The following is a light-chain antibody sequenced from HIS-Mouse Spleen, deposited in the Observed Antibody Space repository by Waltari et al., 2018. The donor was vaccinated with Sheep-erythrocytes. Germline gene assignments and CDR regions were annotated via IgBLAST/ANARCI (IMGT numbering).Light chain of an antibody. CDR2: DVS. Sequence: QSALTQPRSVSGSPGQSVTISCTGTSSDVGGYNYVSWYQQHPGKAPKLMIYDVSKRPSGVPDRLSGSKSGNTASRTISGLQAEDEADYYCCSYAGSYNHVFATGTKVTVL. CDR3: CSYAGSYNHV. V-gene: IGLV2-11*01. J-gene: IGLJ1*01. CDR1: SSDVGGYNY.